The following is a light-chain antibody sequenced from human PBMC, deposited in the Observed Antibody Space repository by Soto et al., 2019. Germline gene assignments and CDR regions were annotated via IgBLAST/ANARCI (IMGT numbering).Light chain of an antibody. CDR3: QQYNSYSGT. J-gene: IGKJ1*01. CDR1: QGISTL. CDR2: ESS. Sequence: IHLTQSPSSLSASVGDRVTITCRASQGISTLLAWYQQKPGKAPKVLIYESSLLQSGVPSRFSGSGSGTEFTLTISSLQPDDFATYYCQQYNSYSGTFGQGTKVDI. V-gene: IGKV1-9*01.